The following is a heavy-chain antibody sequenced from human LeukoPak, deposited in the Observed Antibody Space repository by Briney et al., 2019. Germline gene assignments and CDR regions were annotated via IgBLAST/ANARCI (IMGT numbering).Heavy chain of an antibody. V-gene: IGHV4-39*07. CDR2: IDSSGNT. J-gene: IGHJ4*02. D-gene: IGHD5-18*01. CDR1: GGSISTSGYY. Sequence: PSETLSLTCTVSGGSISTSGYYWGWIRQPPGKGLEYFASIDSSGNTYYNPSLQSRVTISADTSKNQFSLKLSSVTAADTAVYYCARDFGYSYGSPFDYWGQGTLVTVSS. CDR3: ARDFGYSYGSPFDY.